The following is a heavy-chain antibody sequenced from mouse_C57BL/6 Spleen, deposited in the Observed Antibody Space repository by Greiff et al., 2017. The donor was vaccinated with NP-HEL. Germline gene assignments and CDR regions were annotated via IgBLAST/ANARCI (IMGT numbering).Heavy chain of an antibody. CDR1: GYTFTSST. D-gene: IGHD1-1*02. Sequence: QVQLQQSGAELARPGASVKMSCKASGYTFTSSTMHWVKQRPGQGLEWIGYINPSSGYTKYNQKFKDKATLTADKSSSTAYMQLSSLTSEDSAVYYCARWDLVGYAMDYWGQGTSVTVSS. CDR3: ARWDLVGYAMDY. CDR2: INPSSGYT. J-gene: IGHJ4*01. V-gene: IGHV1-4*01.